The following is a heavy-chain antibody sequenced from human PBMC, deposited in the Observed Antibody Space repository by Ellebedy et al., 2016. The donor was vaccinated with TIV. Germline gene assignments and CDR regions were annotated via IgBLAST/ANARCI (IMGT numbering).Heavy chain of an antibody. CDR1: GYTSTGDF. J-gene: IGHJ4*02. CDR2: ISPNSGAT. Sequence: ASVKVSCKASGYTSTGDFLHWVRQAPGQGLEWTGWISPNSGATNYAQKFQGRVSMTRDTSTRIVYMELSSLRSEDTAVHYCASVPSAGADFWGQGTLVTVSS. V-gene: IGHV1-2*02. CDR3: ASVPSAGADF.